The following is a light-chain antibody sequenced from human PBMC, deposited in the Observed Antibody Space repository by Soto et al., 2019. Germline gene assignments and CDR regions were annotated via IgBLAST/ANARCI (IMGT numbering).Light chain of an antibody. CDR3: SSYTSNNTVI. CDR1: SSDVGAYNY. V-gene: IGLV2-14*01. J-gene: IGLJ2*01. CDR2: EVN. Sequence: QSALTQPASVSGSPGQSITISCTGTSSDVGAYNYVSWYQHHPGKAPKLMIYEVNNPPSGVSNRFSGSKSGNTASLTISGLQAEDEADYYCSSYTSNNTVIFGGGTKLTVL.